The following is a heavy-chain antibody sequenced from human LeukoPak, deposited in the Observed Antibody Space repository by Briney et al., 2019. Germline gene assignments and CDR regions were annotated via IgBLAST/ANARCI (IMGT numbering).Heavy chain of an antibody. CDR1: GFTFSSYA. D-gene: IGHD6-19*01. CDR2: ISGSGGST. J-gene: IGHJ5*02. V-gene: IGHV3-23*01. CDR3: AKDRVLCRNSAVAGCNWFDP. Sequence: GGSLRLSCAASGFTFSSYAMSWVRQAPGKGLEWVSAISGSGGSTYYADSVKGRFTISRDNSKNTLCLQMNSLRAEDTAVYYCAKDRVLCRNSAVAGCNWFDPWGQGTLVTVSS.